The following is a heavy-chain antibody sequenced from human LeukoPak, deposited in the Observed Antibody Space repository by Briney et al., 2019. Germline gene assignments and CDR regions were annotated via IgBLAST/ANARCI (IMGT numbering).Heavy chain of an antibody. J-gene: IGHJ4*02. V-gene: IGHV1-8*03. Sequence: ASVKVSCKASGYTFTSYDINWVRQATGQGLEWMGWMNPNSGNTGYAQKFQGRVTITRNTSISTAYMELSSLRSEDTAVYYCARGSPRLELRLGYYFDYWGQGTPVTVSS. CDR2: MNPNSGNT. CDR3: ARGSPRLELRLGYYFDY. D-gene: IGHD1-7*01. CDR1: GYTFTSYD.